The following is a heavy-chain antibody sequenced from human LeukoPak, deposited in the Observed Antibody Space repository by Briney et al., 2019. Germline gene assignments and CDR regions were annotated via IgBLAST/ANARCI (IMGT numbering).Heavy chain of an antibody. D-gene: IGHD6-13*01. CDR3: ARDTSSSWASDY. CDR1: GFTFSSYS. Sequence: GGSLRLSCAASGFTFSSYSMNWVRQAPGKGLEWVSSISSSSSCIYYADSVKGRFTISRDNAKNSLYLQMNSLRAEDTAVYYCARDTSSSWASDYWGQGTLVTVSS. CDR2: ISSSSSCI. V-gene: IGHV3-21*01. J-gene: IGHJ4*02.